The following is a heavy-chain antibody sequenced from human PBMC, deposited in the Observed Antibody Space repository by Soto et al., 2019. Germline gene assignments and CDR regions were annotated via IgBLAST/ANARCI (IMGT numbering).Heavy chain of an antibody. CDR2: INPNSGGT. J-gene: IGHJ6*02. Sequence: VASVKVSCKASGYTFTGYYMHWVRQAPGQGLEWMGWINPNSGGTNYAHKCQGWVTMTRDTSISTAYMELSRLRSDDTAVYYCARGLVIYYYGMDVWGQGTTVTVSS. V-gene: IGHV1-2*04. D-gene: IGHD3-9*01. CDR1: GYTFTGYY. CDR3: ARGLVIYYYGMDV.